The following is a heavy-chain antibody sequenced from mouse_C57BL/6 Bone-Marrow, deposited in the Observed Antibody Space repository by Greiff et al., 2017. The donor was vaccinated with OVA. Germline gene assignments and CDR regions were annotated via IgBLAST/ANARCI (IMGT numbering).Heavy chain of an antibody. CDR3: ARQYYYGSSFLYWYFDV. Sequence: EVQGVESGGDLVKPGGSLKLSCAASGFTFSSYGMSWVRQTPDKRLEWVATISSGGSYTYYPDSVKGRFTISRDNAKNTLYLQMRSLKSEDTAMYYCARQYYYGSSFLYWYFDVWGTGTTVTVSS. J-gene: IGHJ1*03. D-gene: IGHD1-1*01. CDR1: GFTFSSYG. CDR2: ISSGGSYT. V-gene: IGHV5-6*01.